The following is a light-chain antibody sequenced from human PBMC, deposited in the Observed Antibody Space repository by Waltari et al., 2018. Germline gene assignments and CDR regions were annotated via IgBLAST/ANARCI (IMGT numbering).Light chain of an antibody. CDR3: ETWDSNTRV. CDR1: SGHSTYI. CDR2: LEDSGNY. Sequence: QPVLTQSSSTSASLGSSVQLTCTLDSGHSTYIIAWHQQQAGKAPRYLMKLEDSGNYNKGSGVPDRFSGSSSGADRYLAIFNLQSEDEADYYCETWDSNTRVFGGGTKLTVL. V-gene: IGLV4-60*03. J-gene: IGLJ3*02.